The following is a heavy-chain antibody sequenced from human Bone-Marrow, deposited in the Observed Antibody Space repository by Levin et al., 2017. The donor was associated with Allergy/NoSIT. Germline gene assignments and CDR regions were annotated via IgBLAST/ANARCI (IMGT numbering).Heavy chain of an antibody. CDR2: IYPKSGAT. D-gene: IGHD2-2*01. CDR1: GYILTDYY. CDR3: ARSNQLPTSSWFDP. V-gene: IGHV1-2*06. Sequence: ASVKVSCKASGYILTDYYIHWVRQAPGQGLEWMGRIYPKSGATEYAQAFQGRLTMTRDTSINITYMEVSSLRSDDTAVYYCARSNQLPTSSWFDPWGQGTLVTVSS. J-gene: IGHJ5*02.